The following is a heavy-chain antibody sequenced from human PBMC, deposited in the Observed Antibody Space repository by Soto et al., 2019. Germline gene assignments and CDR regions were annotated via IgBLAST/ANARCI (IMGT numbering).Heavy chain of an antibody. J-gene: IGHJ5*02. V-gene: IGHV3-23*01. CDR2: ISGSGGST. Sequence: PGGSLRLSCAASGFTFSSYAMSWVRQAPGKGLEWVSTISGSGGSTYDADSVKGRFTISRDNSKNTLYLQMNSLRAEDTAVYYFAKDRGSGSTRWYNGWFDPWGQGTLVTVSS. D-gene: IGHD2-2*02. CDR3: AKDRGSGSTRWYNGWFDP. CDR1: GFTFSSYA.